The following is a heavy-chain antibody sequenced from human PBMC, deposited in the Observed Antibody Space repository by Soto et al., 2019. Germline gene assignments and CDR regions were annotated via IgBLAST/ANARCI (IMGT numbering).Heavy chain of an antibody. CDR2: IYYSGST. J-gene: IGHJ4*02. Sequence: QLQLQESGPGLVKPSETLSLTCTVSGGSISSSSYYWGWIRQPPGKGLEWIGSIYYSGSTYYNPSLKSRVTISVDTSKNQFSLKLSSVTAADTAVYYCARQTSYYYDSSGDFDYWGQGTLVTVSS. D-gene: IGHD3-22*01. V-gene: IGHV4-39*01. CDR1: GGSISSSSYY. CDR3: ARQTSYYYDSSGDFDY.